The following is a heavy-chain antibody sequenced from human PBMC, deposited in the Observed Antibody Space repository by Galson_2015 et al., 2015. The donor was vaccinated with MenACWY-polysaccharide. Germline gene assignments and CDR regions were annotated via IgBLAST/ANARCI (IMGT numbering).Heavy chain of an antibody. Sequence: SVKVSCKASGGTFSDYGFGWVRQAPGQGLEWMGRIIHIAGMVNYAQKFQGRVTITADRSTSTAHLELSSLTSEDTAVYYCARVDFTVTTCYFAHWGQGTLVTVSS. V-gene: IGHV1-69*04. J-gene: IGHJ4*02. CDR2: IIHIAGMV. D-gene: IGHD3/OR15-3a*01. CDR3: ARVDFTVTTCYFAH. CDR1: GGTFSDYG.